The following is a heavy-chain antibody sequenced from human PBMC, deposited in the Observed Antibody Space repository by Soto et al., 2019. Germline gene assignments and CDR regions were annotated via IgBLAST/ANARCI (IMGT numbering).Heavy chain of an antibody. Sequence: SVKVSCKASGDTSSNYGVSWVRQAPGQGPEWMGGILPVFGTTTYARNFQGRITITADKSTSTVYMELTSLRSDDTATYYCARDPDEVVGTDYHYYGMDVWDPGATLTVYS. CDR1: GDTSSNYG. CDR2: ILPVFGTT. D-gene: IGHD1-26*01. J-gene: IGHJ6*02. V-gene: IGHV1-69*06. CDR3: ARDPDEVVGTDYHYYGMDV.